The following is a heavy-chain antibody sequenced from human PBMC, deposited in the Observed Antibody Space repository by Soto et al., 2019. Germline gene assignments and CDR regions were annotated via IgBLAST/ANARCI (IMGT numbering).Heavy chain of an antibody. CDR2: IDAGNGNT. V-gene: IGHV1-3*01. CDR3: ARGGYRYATPYYGMDV. CDR1: GYTFTGYY. Sequence: ASVEVSCKASGYTFTGYYMHWVRQAPGQRLEWMGWIDAGNGNTKYSQKFRGRVTFTTDTSASTAYMDLSSLRSEDTAVYYCARGGYRYATPYYGMDVWGQGTTVPVSS. J-gene: IGHJ6*02. D-gene: IGHD5-18*01.